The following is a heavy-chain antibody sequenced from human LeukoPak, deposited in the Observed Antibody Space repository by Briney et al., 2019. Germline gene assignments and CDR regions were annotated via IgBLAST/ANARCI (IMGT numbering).Heavy chain of an antibody. CDR2: INPNSGGT. CDR3: ARGAVTSYYFYVMDV. V-gene: IGHV1-2*02. Sequence: GASVKVSCKASGYTFTGYYMHWVRQAPGQGLEWMGWINPNSGGTNYAQKFQGRVTMTRDTSISTAYMELSRLRSDDTAVYYCARGAVTSYYFYVMDVWGHGTTVTVSS. CDR1: GYTFTGYY. J-gene: IGHJ6*02. D-gene: IGHD4-17*01.